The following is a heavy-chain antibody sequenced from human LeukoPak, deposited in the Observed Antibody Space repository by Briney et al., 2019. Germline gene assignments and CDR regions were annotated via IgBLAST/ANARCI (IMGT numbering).Heavy chain of an antibody. D-gene: IGHD4-23*01. CDR1: GGSSSGYY. CDR3: ARGKGVVTKAAPYFDY. V-gene: IGHV4-34*01. Sequence: SETLSLTCAVYGGSSSGYYWSWIRQPPGKGLEWIGEINHSGSTNYNPSLKSRVTISVDTSKNQFSLKLSSVTAADTAVYYCARGKGVVTKAAPYFDYWGQGTLVTVSS. J-gene: IGHJ4*02. CDR2: INHSGST.